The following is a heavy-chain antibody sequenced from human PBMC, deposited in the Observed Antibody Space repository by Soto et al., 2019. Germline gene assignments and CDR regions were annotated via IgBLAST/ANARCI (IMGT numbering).Heavy chain of an antibody. CDR1: GFSLSTYGMG. CDR2: LYWDDDK. D-gene: IGHD3-3*01. CDR3: ARLTRGVYDLARLWETVDS. Sequence: QITVKESGLTLVKPTETLTLTCTFSGFSLSTYGMGVGWIRQPPGKALEWLALLYWDDDKRDSPSLRRRLTITKATPQNQLELTVTSMDPVDTATYYWARLTRGVYDLARLWETVDSWGQGPLVTVSS. J-gene: IGHJ4*02. V-gene: IGHV2-5*02.